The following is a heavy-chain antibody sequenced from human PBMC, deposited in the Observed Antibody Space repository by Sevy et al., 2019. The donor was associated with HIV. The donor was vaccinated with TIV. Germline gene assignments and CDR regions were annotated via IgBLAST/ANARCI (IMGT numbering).Heavy chain of an antibody. CDR1: GFTFSSYG. D-gene: IGHD4-17*01. V-gene: IGHV3-33*01. CDR2: IWFDGSNT. CDR3: ASDLEFNDSGDYWPAFMPDY. J-gene: IGHJ4*02. Sequence: GGYLRLSCAASGFTFSSYGMHWVRQGPGKGLEGVAVIWFDGSNTYYADSVKGRFTISRDIAKNTLHLQMNSLRAEDTAVSYCASDLEFNDSGDYWPAFMPDYWGQGTLVIVSS.